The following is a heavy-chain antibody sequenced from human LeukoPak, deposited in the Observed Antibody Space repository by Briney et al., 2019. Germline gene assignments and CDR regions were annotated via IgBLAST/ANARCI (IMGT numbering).Heavy chain of an antibody. CDR3: ASPIVVVPAEDAFDI. V-gene: IGHV4-38-2*02. J-gene: IGHJ3*02. CDR2: IYHSGST. D-gene: IGHD2-2*01. Sequence: PWETLSLTCTVSGYSISSGYYWGWIRQPPGKGLEWIGSIYHSGSTYYNPSLKSRVTISVDTSKNQFSLKLSSVTAADTAVYYCASPIVVVPAEDAFDIWGQGTMITVSS. CDR1: GYSISSGYY.